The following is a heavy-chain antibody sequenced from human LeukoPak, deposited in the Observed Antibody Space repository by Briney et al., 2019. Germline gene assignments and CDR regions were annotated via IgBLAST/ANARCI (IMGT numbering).Heavy chain of an antibody. CDR1: GFTFSSYG. CDR2: IWYDGSNK. J-gene: IGHJ4*02. Sequence: PGRSLRLSCAASGFTFSSYGMHWVRQAPGKGLEWVAVIWYDGSNKYYADSVKGRFTISRDNSKNTLYLQINSLRAEDTAVYYCARDPTYCTNGVCYLFDYWGQGTLVTVSS. V-gene: IGHV3-33*01. CDR3: ARDPTYCTNGVCYLFDY. D-gene: IGHD2-8*01.